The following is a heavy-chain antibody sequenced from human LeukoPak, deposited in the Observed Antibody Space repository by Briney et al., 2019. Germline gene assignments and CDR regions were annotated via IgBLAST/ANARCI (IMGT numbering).Heavy chain of an antibody. D-gene: IGHD1-26*01. J-gene: IGHJ3*02. CDR3: ARVRGGSGSSYAADAFDI. V-gene: IGHV3-11*04. Sequence: PGGSLRLSCAASGFTFSDYYMSWIRQAPGKGLEWVAYIIPSGSTTKYADSVKGRFTISRDNAKSTLYLQMNSLRAEDTAVYYCARVRGGSGSSYAADAFDIWGQGTMVTVSS. CDR2: IIPSGSTT. CDR1: GFTFSDYY.